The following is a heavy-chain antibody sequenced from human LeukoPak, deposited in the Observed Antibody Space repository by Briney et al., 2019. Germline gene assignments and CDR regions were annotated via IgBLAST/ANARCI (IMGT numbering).Heavy chain of an antibody. Sequence: PGGSLRLSCAVSGFTFSSYAMSWVRQAPGRGLEWVSGICGSGGVTYYADSVKGRFTISRDGSKSTLYLQMNSLRAEDTAVYYCANYDSSGPTDYWGQGTLVTVSS. J-gene: IGHJ4*02. CDR3: ANYDSSGPTDY. D-gene: IGHD3-22*01. V-gene: IGHV3-23*01. CDR1: GFTFSSYA. CDR2: ICGSGGVT.